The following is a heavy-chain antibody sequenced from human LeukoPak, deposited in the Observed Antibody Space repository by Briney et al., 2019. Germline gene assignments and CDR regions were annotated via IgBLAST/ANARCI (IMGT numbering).Heavy chain of an antibody. CDR2: ISYDGSNK. D-gene: IGHD2-15*01. J-gene: IGHJ4*02. CDR1: GFTFSSYA. Sequence: GGSLRLSSAASGFTFSSYAMHWVRQAPGKGLEWVAVISYDGSNKYYADSVKGQFTISRDNSKNTLYLQVNSLRAEDTAVYYCAKMWGGYCSGGSCGNDYWGQGTLVTVSS. CDR3: AKMWGGYCSGGSCGNDY. V-gene: IGHV3-30-3*02.